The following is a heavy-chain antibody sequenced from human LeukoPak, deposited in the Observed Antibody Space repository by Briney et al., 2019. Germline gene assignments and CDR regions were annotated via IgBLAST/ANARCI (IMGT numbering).Heavy chain of an antibody. CDR3: ARGIRDCSRTTCYQPFDY. CDR1: GFTVSNTY. D-gene: IGHD2-2*01. CDR2: VYSGGHT. Sequence: GGSLRLSCAASGFTVSNTYMSWVRQAPGKGLEWVSIVYSGGHTYYADSVKGRFTISRDKSKNTLYLQISSLRAEDTAVYYCARGIRDCSRTTCYQPFDYWGQGALVTVSS. J-gene: IGHJ4*02. V-gene: IGHV3-53*01.